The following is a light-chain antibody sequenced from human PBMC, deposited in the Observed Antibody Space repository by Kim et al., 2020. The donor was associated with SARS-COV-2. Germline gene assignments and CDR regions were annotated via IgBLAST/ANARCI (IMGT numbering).Light chain of an antibody. J-gene: IGKJ2*01. Sequence: VSPGERVTLSCRASQSLSNNLAWYQQKPGQAPRLLIYGASTRATGIPARFSGSGSGTEFTLTISSLQSEDFAIYYCQQCNNWPYTFGQGTKLEI. CDR3: QQCNNWPYT. CDR1: QSLSNN. V-gene: IGKV3-15*01. CDR2: GAS.